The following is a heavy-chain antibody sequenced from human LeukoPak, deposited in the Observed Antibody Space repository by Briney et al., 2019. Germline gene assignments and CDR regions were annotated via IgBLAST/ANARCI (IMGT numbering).Heavy chain of an antibody. D-gene: IGHD2-8*01. V-gene: IGHV4-59*04. CDR3: ATQGRSTQVFQV. CDR1: GFTVSSNY. Sequence: GSLRLSCAASGFTVSSNYMSWVRQPPGKGLEWIGSIYYSGSTYYNPSLKSRVTISVDTSKNQFSLKLSSVTAADTAVYYCATQGRSTQVFQVWGQGTLVTVSS. J-gene: IGHJ4*02. CDR2: IYYSGST.